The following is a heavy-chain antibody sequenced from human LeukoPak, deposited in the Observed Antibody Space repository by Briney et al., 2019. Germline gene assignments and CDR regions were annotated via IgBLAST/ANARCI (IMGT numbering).Heavy chain of an antibody. D-gene: IGHD3-22*01. V-gene: IGHV3-33*01. J-gene: IGHJ4*02. CDR2: IWYDGSIK. Sequence: PGRSLRLSCAASGFTFSSYGMHWVRQAPGKGLEWVAVIWYDGSIKYYADSVKGRFTISGDNSENTLYLQMNSLRAEDTAVYYCARLEEDSRGSPIDYWGQGTLVTVSS. CDR3: ARLEEDSRGSPIDY. CDR1: GFTFSSYG.